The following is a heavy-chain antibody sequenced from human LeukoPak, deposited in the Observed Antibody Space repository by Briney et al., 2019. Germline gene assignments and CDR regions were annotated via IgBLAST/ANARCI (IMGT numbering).Heavy chain of an antibody. V-gene: IGHV3-30*18. Sequence: SCKASGYTFTGYYMHWVRQAPGKGLEWVAVISYDGSNRYYADSVKGRFTISRDNSKNTLYLQMNSLRAEDTAVYYCAKAGPYYDSSGYSHWGQGTLVTVSS. CDR1: GYTFTGYY. D-gene: IGHD3-22*01. J-gene: IGHJ4*02. CDR3: AKAGPYYDSSGYSH. CDR2: ISYDGSNR.